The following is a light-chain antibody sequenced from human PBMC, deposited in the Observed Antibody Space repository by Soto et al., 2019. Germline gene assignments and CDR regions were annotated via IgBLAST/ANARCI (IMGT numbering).Light chain of an antibody. V-gene: IGKV3-20*01. J-gene: IGKJ1*01. CDR3: QQYGSSPSWT. CDR2: GAS. Sequence: IVLTQSPGTLSLSPGERATLSCRASQSVSSSYLAWYQQKPGQAPRLLIYGASTRVTGIPARFSGSGSGTDFTLTISRLEPEDFAVYYCQQYGSSPSWTFGQGTKVDIK. CDR1: QSVSSSY.